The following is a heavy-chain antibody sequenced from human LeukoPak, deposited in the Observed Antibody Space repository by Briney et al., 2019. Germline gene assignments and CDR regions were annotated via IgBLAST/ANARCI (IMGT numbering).Heavy chain of an antibody. CDR2: IIPILGIA. CDR1: GGTFSSYT. D-gene: IGHD2-21*01. CDR3: AREMGDCGGDCYLGAFDI. J-gene: IGHJ3*02. V-gene: IGHV1-69*04. Sequence: SVKVSCKASGGTFSSYTISWVRQAPGQGLEWMGRIIPILGIANYAQKFQGRVTITADKSTSTAYMELSSLRSEDTAVYYCAREMGDCGGDCYLGAFDIWGQGTMVTVSS.